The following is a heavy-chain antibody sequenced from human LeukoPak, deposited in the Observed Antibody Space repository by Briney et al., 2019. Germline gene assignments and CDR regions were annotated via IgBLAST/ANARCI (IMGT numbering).Heavy chain of an antibody. D-gene: IGHD2-2*01. Sequence: KPSETLSLTCAVYGGSFSGYHWSWIRQPPGKGLEWIGEINHSGSINYNPSLKSRVTISVDTSKNQFSLKLSSVTAADTAVYYCARGFVVVPAAMLAWFDPWGQGTLVTVSS. V-gene: IGHV4-34*01. CDR1: GGSFSGYH. J-gene: IGHJ5*02. CDR2: INHSGSI. CDR3: ARGFVVVPAAMLAWFDP.